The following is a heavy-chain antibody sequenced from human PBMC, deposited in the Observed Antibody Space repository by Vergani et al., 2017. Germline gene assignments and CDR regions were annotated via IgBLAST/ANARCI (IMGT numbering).Heavy chain of an antibody. CDR3: ARQQKGIVGATGNFDY. CDR2: IYYSGST. CDR1: GGSISSYY. Sequence: QVQLQESGPGLVKPSETLSLTCTVSGGSISSYYWSWIRQPPGKGLEWIGYIYYSGSTNYNPSLKSRVTISVDTSKNQFSLKLSSVTAADTAVYYCARQQKGIVGATGNFDYWGQGTLGTVSS. J-gene: IGHJ4*02. V-gene: IGHV4-59*08. D-gene: IGHD1-26*01.